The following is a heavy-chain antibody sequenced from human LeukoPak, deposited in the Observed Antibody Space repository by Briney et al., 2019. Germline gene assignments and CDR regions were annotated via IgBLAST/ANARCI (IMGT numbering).Heavy chain of an antibody. V-gene: IGHV4-59*01. Sequence: SETLSLTCTVSGGSISSYYWSWIRQPPGKGLEWIGYIYYSGSTNYNPSLKSRVTISVDTSKNQFSLKLSSVTAADTAVYYCATERQRRFDYWGQGTLVTVSS. CDR1: GGSISSYY. D-gene: IGHD6-25*01. CDR3: ATERQRRFDY. CDR2: IYYSGST. J-gene: IGHJ4*02.